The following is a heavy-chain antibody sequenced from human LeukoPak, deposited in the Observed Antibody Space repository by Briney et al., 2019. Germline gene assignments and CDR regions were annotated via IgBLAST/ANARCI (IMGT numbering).Heavy chain of an antibody. CDR1: GFTFSSYG. J-gene: IGHJ4*02. CDR2: ISYDGSNK. V-gene: IGHV3-30*18. Sequence: GGSLRLSCAASGFTFSSYGMHWVRQALGKGLEWVAVISYDGSNKYYADSVKGRFTISRDNSKNTLYLQMNSLRAEDTAVYYCAKDPYGSGSYYISLQYYFDYWGQGTLVTVSS. D-gene: IGHD3-10*01. CDR3: AKDPYGSGSYYISLQYYFDY.